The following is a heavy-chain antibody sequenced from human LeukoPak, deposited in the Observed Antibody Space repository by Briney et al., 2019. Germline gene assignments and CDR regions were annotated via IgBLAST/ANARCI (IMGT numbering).Heavy chain of an antibody. J-gene: IGHJ4*02. V-gene: IGHV4-59*01. CDR3: ARGPFWSGYPDY. CDR2: IYYSGST. D-gene: IGHD3-3*01. CDR1: GGSISSYY. Sequence: PSETLCLTCTVSGGSISSYYWSWIRQPPGKGLEWIGYIYYSGSTNYNPSLKSRVTISVDTSKNQFSLKLSSVTAADTAVYYCARGPFWSGYPDYWGQGTLVTVSS.